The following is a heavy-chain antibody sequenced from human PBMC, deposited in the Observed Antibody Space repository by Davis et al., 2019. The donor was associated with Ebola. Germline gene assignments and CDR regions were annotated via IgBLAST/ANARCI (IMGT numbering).Heavy chain of an antibody. D-gene: IGHD3-9*01. CDR1: GFIFTPYD. CDR2: IGHTGDP. CDR3: ARGNILTGYFDY. V-gene: IGHV3-13*05. Sequence: PGGSLRLSCETSGFIFTPYDMHWFRQGTGKGLEWVSSIGHTGDPYYPGSVRGRFTISRENAKNSLYLQMNSLRAGDTAVYYCARGNILTGYFDYWGQGTLVTVSS. J-gene: IGHJ4*02.